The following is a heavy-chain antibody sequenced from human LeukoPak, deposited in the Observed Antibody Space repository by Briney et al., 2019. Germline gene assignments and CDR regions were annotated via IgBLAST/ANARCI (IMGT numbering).Heavy chain of an antibody. CDR1: GFTFSSYW. CDR3: GTITDVWGSYRYVGDY. V-gene: IGHV3-74*01. J-gene: IGHJ4*02. CDR2: INTDGSST. D-gene: IGHD3-16*02. Sequence: GGSLRLSCAASGFTFSSYWMHWVRQAPGKGLVWVSRINTDGSSTSYADSVKGRFTISRDNAKNTLYLQMNSLRAEDTAVYYCGTITDVWGSYRYVGDYWGQGTLVTVSS.